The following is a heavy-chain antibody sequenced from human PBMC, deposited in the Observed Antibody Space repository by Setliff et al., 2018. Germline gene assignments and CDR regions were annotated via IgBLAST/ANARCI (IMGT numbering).Heavy chain of an antibody. Sequence: GGSLRLSCAASGFTFSSYAMTWVRQAPGKGLEWVSGISGSGGATYYAASVKGRFSISRDNSKNTLSLQMNSLRAEDTAVYYCAKYLWAYGMDVWGQGTTVTVSS. D-gene: IGHD2-8*02. CDR2: ISGSGGAT. J-gene: IGHJ6*02. V-gene: IGHV3-23*01. CDR3: AKYLWAYGMDV. CDR1: GFTFSSYA.